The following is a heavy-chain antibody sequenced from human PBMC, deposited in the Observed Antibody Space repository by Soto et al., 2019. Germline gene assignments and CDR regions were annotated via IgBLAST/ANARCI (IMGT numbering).Heavy chain of an antibody. CDR2: IIPILGIA. CDR1: GGTFSSYT. V-gene: IGHV1-69*02. Sequence: SVKVSCKASGGTFSSYTISWVRQAPGQGLEWMGRIIPILGIANYAQKFQGRVTITADKSTSTAYMELSSLRSEDTAVYYCARCPKGNWFDPWGQGTLVTVSS. J-gene: IGHJ5*02. CDR3: ARCPKGNWFDP.